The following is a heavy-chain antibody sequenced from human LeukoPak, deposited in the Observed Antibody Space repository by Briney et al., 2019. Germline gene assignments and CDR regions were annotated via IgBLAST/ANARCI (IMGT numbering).Heavy chain of an antibody. CDR2: IYYSGST. V-gene: IGHV4-59*08. CDR3: ARSVEVTTIFGFDP. CDR1: GGSISSYY. Sequence: SETLSLTCTVSGGSISSYYWSWIRQPPGKGLEWIGYIYYSGSTNYNPSLKSRVTISVDTSKNQFSLKLSSVTAADTAVYHCARSVEVTTIFGFDPWGQGTLVTVSS. J-gene: IGHJ5*02. D-gene: IGHD5-24*01.